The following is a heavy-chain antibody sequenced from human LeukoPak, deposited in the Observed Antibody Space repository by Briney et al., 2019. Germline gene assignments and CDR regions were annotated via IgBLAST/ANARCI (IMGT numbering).Heavy chain of an antibody. V-gene: IGHV3-15*07. CDR3: ISPRTSSY. CDR2: IKSKIDGGTT. J-gene: IGHJ4*02. CDR1: GFTFNKAW. D-gene: IGHD2-2*01. Sequence: GGSLRLSCAASGFTFNKAWMNWVRQAPGKGLEWVGRIKSKIDGGTTDYAAPVKGRFIISRDDSKNTLYLQMNSLETEDTALYYCISPRTSSYWGQGTLVTVSS.